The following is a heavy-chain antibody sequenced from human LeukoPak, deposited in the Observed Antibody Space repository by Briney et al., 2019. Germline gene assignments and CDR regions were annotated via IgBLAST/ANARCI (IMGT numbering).Heavy chain of an antibody. Sequence: GGSLRLSCAASGFTFSSYGMHWVRQAPGKGLEWVAFIRYDGSNKYYADSVKGRFTISRDNSKNTLYLQMNSLRAEDTAVYYCAKDLYRYDYGSGSYSPGAFDIWVQGTMVTVSS. J-gene: IGHJ3*02. CDR2: IRYDGSNK. CDR3: AKDLYRYDYGSGSYSPGAFDI. CDR1: GFTFSSYG. V-gene: IGHV3-30*02. D-gene: IGHD3-10*01.